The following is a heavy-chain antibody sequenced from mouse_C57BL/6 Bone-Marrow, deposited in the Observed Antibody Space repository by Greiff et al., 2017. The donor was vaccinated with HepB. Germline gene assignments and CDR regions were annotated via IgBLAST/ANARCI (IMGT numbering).Heavy chain of an antibody. V-gene: IGHV5-17*01. CDR1: GFTFSDYG. CDR3: ASPGGTVVATGFDY. CDR2: ISSGSSTI. J-gene: IGHJ2*01. Sequence: VQLKESGGGLVKPGGSLKLSCAASGFTFSDYGMHWVRQAPEKGLEWVAYISSGSSTIYYADTVKGRFTISRDNAKNTLFLQMTSLRSEDTAMYYCASPGGTVVATGFDYWGQGTTLTVSS. D-gene: IGHD1-1*01.